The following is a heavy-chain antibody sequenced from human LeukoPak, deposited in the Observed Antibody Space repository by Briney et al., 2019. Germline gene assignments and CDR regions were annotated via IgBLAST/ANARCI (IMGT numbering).Heavy chain of an antibody. D-gene: IGHD2-2*01. V-gene: IGHV3-23*01. CDR2: ISGSGGST. CDR3: AKGYCSSTSCPNWFGP. Sequence: PGGSLRLSCAASGFTFSSYAMSWVRQAPGKGLEWVSAISGSGGSTYYADSVKGRFTISRDNSKNTLYLQMNSLRAEDTAVYYCAKGYCSSTSCPNWFGPWGQGTLVTVSS. J-gene: IGHJ5*02. CDR1: GFTFSSYA.